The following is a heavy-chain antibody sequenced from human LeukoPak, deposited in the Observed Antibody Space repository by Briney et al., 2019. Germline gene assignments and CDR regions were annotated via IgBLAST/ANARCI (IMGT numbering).Heavy chain of an antibody. CDR3: ARDRQLVHAQVLVY. V-gene: IGHV1-69*13. Sequence: SVKVSCTASGGTFSSYAISWVRQAPGQGLEWMGGIIPIFGTANYAQKFQGRVTITADESTSTAYMELSSLRSEDTAVYYCARDRQLVHAQVLVYWGQGTLVTVSS. CDR2: IIPIFGTA. J-gene: IGHJ4*02. D-gene: IGHD6-6*01. CDR1: GGTFSSYA.